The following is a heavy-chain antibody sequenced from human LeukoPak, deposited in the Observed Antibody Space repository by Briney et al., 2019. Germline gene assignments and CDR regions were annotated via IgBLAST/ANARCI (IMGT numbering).Heavy chain of an antibody. J-gene: IGHJ4*02. CDR3: AREWQGGIAAAGTRIEGDY. Sequence: GGSLRLSCAVSGFSVSGYWMTWVRQAPGKGLEWVANIKQDGSEKNYVDSVKGRFTISRDNAENSLLLQMNSLRVEDTAVYYCAREWQGGIAAAGTRIEGDYWGQGTLVAVSS. CDR1: GFSVSGYW. D-gene: IGHD6-13*01. CDR2: IKQDGSEK. V-gene: IGHV3-7*01.